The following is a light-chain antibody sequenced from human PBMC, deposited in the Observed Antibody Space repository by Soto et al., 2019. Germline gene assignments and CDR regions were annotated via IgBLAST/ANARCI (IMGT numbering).Light chain of an antibody. CDR2: EVN. V-gene: IGLV2-8*01. J-gene: IGLJ2*01. CDR1: SSDVGRYNY. Sequence: QSALTQPPSASGSPGQSVTISCTGTSSDVGRYNYVSWYQQHPGKAPRLMIYEVNKRPSGVPDRFSGSKSGNTASLTVSGLQAEDEADYYCSAFAGSGTLFGGGTKVTVL. CDR3: SAFAGSGTL.